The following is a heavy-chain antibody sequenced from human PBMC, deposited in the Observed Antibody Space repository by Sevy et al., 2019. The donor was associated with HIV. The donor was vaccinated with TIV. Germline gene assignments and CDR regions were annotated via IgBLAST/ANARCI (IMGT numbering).Heavy chain of an antibody. D-gene: IGHD3-9*01. Sequence: ASVKVSCKASGGTFSSYAISWVRQAPGQGLEWMGGIIPIFGTANYAQKFQGRVTITADESTSTAYMELSSLRSEDTAVYYCGRISDILTGPSRPNNYYYGMDVWGQGTTVTVSS. CDR1: GGTFSSYA. CDR2: IIPIFGTA. CDR3: GRISDILTGPSRPNNYYYGMDV. V-gene: IGHV1-69*13. J-gene: IGHJ6*02.